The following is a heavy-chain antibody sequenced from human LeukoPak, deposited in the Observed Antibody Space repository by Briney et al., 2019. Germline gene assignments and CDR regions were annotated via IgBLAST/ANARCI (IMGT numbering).Heavy chain of an antibody. J-gene: IGHJ3*01. CDR1: GFTFGNSW. CDR2: INANGSTA. D-gene: IGHD1-14*01. Sequence: GGSLRLSCAASGFTFGNSWVHWVRQAPGKGLVWVSLINANGSTATYADSVKGRFTISRDNARNTLSLQMNSLTIEDTAVYYCVVVVEPPDSDGFDVWGQGTMTTVSS. CDR3: VVVVEPPDSDGFDV. V-gene: IGHV3-74*01.